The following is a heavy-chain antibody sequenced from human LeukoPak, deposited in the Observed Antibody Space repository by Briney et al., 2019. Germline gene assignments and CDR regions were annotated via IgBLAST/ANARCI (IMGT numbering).Heavy chain of an antibody. CDR2: VYYSGST. CDR1: GGSISSYY. V-gene: IGHV4-59*01. J-gene: IGHJ4*02. CDR3: ARGQDLRGSPTIYPFDY. Sequence: PSETLSLTCTVSGGSISSYYWSWIRQPPGKGLEWIGYVYYSGSTYYNPSLTSRVTISVDTSKKQFSLKLTSVPTADTAVYYCARGQDLRGSPTIYPFDYWGQGTLVTVSS. D-gene: IGHD3-9*01.